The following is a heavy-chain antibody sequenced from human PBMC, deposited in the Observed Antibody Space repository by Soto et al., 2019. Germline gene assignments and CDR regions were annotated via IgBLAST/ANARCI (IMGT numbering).Heavy chain of an antibody. V-gene: IGHV4-30-2*01. CDR1: GGAISSGGYS. Sequence: QLQLQESGAGLVKPSQTLSLTCAVSGGAISSGGYSWSWILQPPGKGLEWIGYIYHSGSPYYNPSLKSRVTLSVDRSKNQFSLKLSSVPAAATAVYYCAAGGGLPRYYWGQGTLVTVSS. CDR2: IYHSGSP. J-gene: IGHJ4*02. D-gene: IGHD5-12*01. CDR3: AAGGGLPRYY.